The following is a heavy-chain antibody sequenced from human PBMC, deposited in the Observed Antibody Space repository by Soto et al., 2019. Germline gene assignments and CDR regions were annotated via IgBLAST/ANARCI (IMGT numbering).Heavy chain of an antibody. J-gene: IGHJ6*03. CDR1: GGSISSSSYY. Sequence: QLQLQESGPGLVKPSETLSLTCTVSGGSISSSSYYWGWIRQPPGKGLEWIGSIYYSGSTYYNPSLQSRVTISEDTSKDQFSLKLSSVTAADTAVYYCARRTMVRGVTNYYYYCSLDVGGKGTTVTVSS. CDR3: ARRTMVRGVTNYYYYCSLDV. CDR2: IYYSGST. V-gene: IGHV4-39*01. D-gene: IGHD3-10*01.